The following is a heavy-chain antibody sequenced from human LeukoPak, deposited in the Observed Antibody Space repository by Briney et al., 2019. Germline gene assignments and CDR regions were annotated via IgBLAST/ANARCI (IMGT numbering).Heavy chain of an antibody. J-gene: IGHJ3*02. V-gene: IGHV4-34*01. CDR3: ARENYDSSIHAFDI. D-gene: IGHD3-22*01. CDR1: GGSFSGYY. CDR2: INHSGST. Sequence: SETLSLTCAVYGGSFSGYYWSWIRQPPGKGLEWIGEINHSGSTNHNPSLKSRVTISVDTSKNQFSLKLSSVTAADTAVYYCARENYDSSIHAFDIWGQGTMVTVSS.